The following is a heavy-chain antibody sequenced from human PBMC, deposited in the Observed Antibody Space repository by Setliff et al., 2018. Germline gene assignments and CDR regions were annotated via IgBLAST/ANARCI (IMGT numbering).Heavy chain of an antibody. CDR1: GGMSGTYS. D-gene: IGHD2-15*01. Sequence: GASVKDSCKASGGMSGTYSISWVRQAPGQGLEWMGAIIPIFGTPNYAQKFQDRVTITAGVSTSTAYMELSSLRSDDTAVYYCARGGAYCSGGSCYSFDYWGQGTPVTVSS. V-gene: IGHV1-69*13. CDR3: ARGGAYCSGGSCYSFDY. J-gene: IGHJ4*02. CDR2: IIPIFGTP.